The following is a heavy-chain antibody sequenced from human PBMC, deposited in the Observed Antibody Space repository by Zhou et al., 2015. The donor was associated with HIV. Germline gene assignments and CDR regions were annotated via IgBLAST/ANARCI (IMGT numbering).Heavy chain of an antibody. V-gene: IGHV3-7*01. CDR2: IKQDGSEK. J-gene: IGHJ4*02. CDR1: AFTFSSYW. D-gene: IGHD5-12*01. CDR3: ARVGPAYSGYGYYFDY. Sequence: EVQLLESGGRLGPAWGGSLRLSCAASAFTFSSYWMSWVRQAPGKGLEWVANIKQDGSEKYYVDSVKGRFTISRDNAKNSLYLQMNSLRAEDTAVYYCARVGPAYSGYGYYFDYWGQGTLVTVSS.